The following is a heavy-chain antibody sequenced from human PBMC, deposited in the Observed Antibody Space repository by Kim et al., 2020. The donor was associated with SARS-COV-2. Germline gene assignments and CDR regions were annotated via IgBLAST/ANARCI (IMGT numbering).Heavy chain of an antibody. CDR3: ASEVYLLNSYGMDV. CDR2: IIPILGIA. J-gene: IGHJ6*02. Sequence: SVKVSCKSSGGTFSSYAISGVRQAPGQGLEGMGRIIPILGIANYAQKFQGRVKITADKSTSTAYMELSSLRSEDTAVYYCASEVYLLNSYGMDVWGQGTTVTVSS. CDR1: GGTFSSYA. D-gene: IGHD1-26*01. V-gene: IGHV1-69*04.